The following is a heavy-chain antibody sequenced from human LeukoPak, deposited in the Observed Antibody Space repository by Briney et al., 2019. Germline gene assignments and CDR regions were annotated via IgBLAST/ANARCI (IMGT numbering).Heavy chain of an antibody. CDR1: GGSINTGGYY. J-gene: IGHJ5*02. CDR3: ASYSGNLVGNWFDP. V-gene: IGHV4-31*03. Sequence: PSQTLSLTCTVSGGSINTGGYYWSWIRQHPEKGLEWIGYISYSGSTYYNPSLKSRVTISVHTSKNQYSLKFSSVTAADTAVYYCASYSGNLVGNWFDPWRQGTLVTVSS. D-gene: IGHD1-26*01. CDR2: ISYSGST.